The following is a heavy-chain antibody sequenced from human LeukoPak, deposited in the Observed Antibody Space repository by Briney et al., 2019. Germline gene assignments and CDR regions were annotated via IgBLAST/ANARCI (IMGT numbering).Heavy chain of an antibody. CDR3: ARVPIIGAAMISGVDV. J-gene: IGHJ6*02. CDR2: INRSGSFT. D-gene: IGHD3-16*01. V-gene: IGHV3-11*05. Sequence: PGGSLRLSCAASGFPFGDYYISWIRQPPGKGLEWVSYINRSGSFTNYADSVTGLFTISRDNAENLVYLEMNSRTSADTAVYFFARVPIIGAAMISGVDVWGQGTPVSVSS. CDR1: GFPFGDYY.